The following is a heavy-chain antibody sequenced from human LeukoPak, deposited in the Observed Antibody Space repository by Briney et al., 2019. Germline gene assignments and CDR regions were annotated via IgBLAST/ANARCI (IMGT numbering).Heavy chain of an antibody. D-gene: IGHD1-26*01. CDR2: IYYSGST. CDR1: GGSISSGDYY. J-gene: IGHJ4*02. CDR3: ARMYSGSYFDY. V-gene: IGHV4-30-4*02. Sequence: SSETLSLTCTVSGGSISSGDYYWSWIRQPPGKGLEWIGYIYYSGSTYFNPSLKSRVTISVDTSKNQFSLKLSSVTAADTAVYYCARMYSGSYFDYWGQGTLVTVSS.